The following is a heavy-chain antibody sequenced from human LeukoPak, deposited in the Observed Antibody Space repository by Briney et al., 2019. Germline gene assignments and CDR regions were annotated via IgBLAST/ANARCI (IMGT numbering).Heavy chain of an antibody. D-gene: IGHD3-3*01. CDR3: ARVGRDDFWSGHSPFDY. J-gene: IGHJ4*02. CDR1: GYTFTSYG. Sequence: ASVKVSCKASGYTFTSYGISWVRQAPGQGLEWMGWISAYNGNTNYAQKLQGRVTMTTDTSTSTAYMELRSLRSDDTAVYYCARVGRDDFWSGHSPFDYWGQGTLVTVSS. V-gene: IGHV1-18*01. CDR2: ISAYNGNT.